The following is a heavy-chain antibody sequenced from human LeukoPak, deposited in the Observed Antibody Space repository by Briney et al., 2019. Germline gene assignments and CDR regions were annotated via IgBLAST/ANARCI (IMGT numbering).Heavy chain of an antibody. V-gene: IGHV1-24*01. D-gene: IGHD6-13*01. CDR1: GYTLTELS. CDR3: ARDGVIAAAASRRYYYYYMDV. CDR2: FDPEDGET. Sequence: EASVKVSCKVSGYTLTELSMHWVRQAPGKGLEWMGGFDPEDGETIYAQKFQGRVTMTEDTSTDTAYMELSSLRSEDTAVYYCARDGVIAAAASRRYYYYYMDVWGKGTTVTVSS. J-gene: IGHJ6*03.